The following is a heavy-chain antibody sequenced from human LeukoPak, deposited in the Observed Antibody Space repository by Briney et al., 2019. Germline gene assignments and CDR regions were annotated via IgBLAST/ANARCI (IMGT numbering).Heavy chain of an antibody. V-gene: IGHV3-23*01. CDR3: ARDVEFRWLPQPSFDY. D-gene: IGHD6-19*01. CDR1: GFTFRSYA. Sequence: GGSLRLSCAASGFTFRSYAMSWVRLAPGKGLECVSAISGSGGATYYADSVQGRFTISRDNSKNTLYLQMNSLRAEDTAVYYCARDVEFRWLPQPSFDYWGQGTLVTVSS. CDR2: ISGSGGAT. J-gene: IGHJ4*02.